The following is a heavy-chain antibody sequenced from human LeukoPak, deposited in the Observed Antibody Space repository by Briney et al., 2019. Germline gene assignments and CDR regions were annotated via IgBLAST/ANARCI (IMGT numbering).Heavy chain of an antibody. V-gene: IGHV1-46*01. CDR2: INPSGGST. Sequence: ASVTVSCKASGYTFTSYYMHWVRQAAGQGLEWMGIINPSGGSTSYAQKFQGRVTMTRDMSTSTVYMELSSLRSEDTAVYYCAREAASGSYVDYWGQGTLVTVSS. CDR3: AREAASGSYVDY. D-gene: IGHD1-26*01. CDR1: GYTFTSYY. J-gene: IGHJ4*02.